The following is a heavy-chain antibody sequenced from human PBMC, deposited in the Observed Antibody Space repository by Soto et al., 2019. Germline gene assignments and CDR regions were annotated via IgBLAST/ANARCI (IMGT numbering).Heavy chain of an antibody. J-gene: IGHJ5*02. V-gene: IGHV3-7*01. Sequence: EAQLVESGGGLVQPGGSLRVSCAVSGFTFSSYWMSWVRQAPGKGLEWVAKIKQDGSEKDYVDSVKGRFTISRDNANNSLYLHMYSLRAEDTAVYYGARGGRDAYNWFDPGGQGTLVTVSS. CDR3: ARGGRDAYNWFDP. CDR1: GFTFSSYW. CDR2: IKQDGSEK. D-gene: IGHD3-16*01.